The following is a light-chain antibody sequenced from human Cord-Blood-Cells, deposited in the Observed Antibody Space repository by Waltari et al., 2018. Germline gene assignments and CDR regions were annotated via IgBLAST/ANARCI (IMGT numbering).Light chain of an antibody. J-gene: IGKJ2*01. CDR2: KAS. CDR1: PNISSW. Sequence: DIQMTQSPSTLSASVGDRVTITGRASPNISSWLAWYQQKPGKAPKLLIYKASSLESGVPSRFSGSGSGTEFTLTISSLQPDDFATYYCQQYNSYSYTFGQGTKLEIK. V-gene: IGKV1-5*03. CDR3: QQYNSYSYT.